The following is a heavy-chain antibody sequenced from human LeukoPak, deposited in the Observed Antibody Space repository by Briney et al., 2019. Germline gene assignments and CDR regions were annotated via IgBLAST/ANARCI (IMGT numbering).Heavy chain of an antibody. CDR1: GFTFNTYA. J-gene: IGHJ4*02. Sequence: GGSLRLSCAAAGFTFNTYAMSWVRQAPGKGLEWVSAISITGDSTHYADCVKGRFTISRDNSKNTLYLQMNSLRAEDTGLYYCARDDYGDWPPLFDNWGQGTLVTVSS. D-gene: IGHD4-17*01. V-gene: IGHV3-23*01. CDR2: ISITGDST. CDR3: ARDDYGDWPPLFDN.